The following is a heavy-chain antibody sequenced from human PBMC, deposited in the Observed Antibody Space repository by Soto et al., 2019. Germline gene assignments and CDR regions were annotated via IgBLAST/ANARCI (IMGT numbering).Heavy chain of an antibody. CDR1: GFTFSSYG. CDR3: ARDCSSSSCYGYFQH. V-gene: IGHV3-30*03. Sequence: GGSLRLSCAASGFTFSSYGPHWFRQTPGKGLEWVAVITYDGSNKYYADSVKGRFTISRDNAKNSLYLQMNSLRAEDTAVYYCARDCSSSSCYGYFQHWGQGTRVTVSS. CDR2: ITYDGSNK. J-gene: IGHJ1*01. D-gene: IGHD2-2*01.